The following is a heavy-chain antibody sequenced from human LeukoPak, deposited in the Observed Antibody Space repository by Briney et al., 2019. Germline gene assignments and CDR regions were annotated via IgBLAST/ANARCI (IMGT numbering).Heavy chain of an antibody. J-gene: IGHJ4*02. CDR2: ISPYNGNT. CDR1: GYTFTKNG. Sequence: ASVKVSCKASGYTFTKNGISWVRQAPGQGLEWMGWISPYNGNTNYAQKFQGGVTMTTDTSTSTAHMELRSLRSDDTAVYYCAKDDYYDTSGRYWGQGTLVTVSS. CDR3: AKDDYYDTSGRY. V-gene: IGHV1-18*01. D-gene: IGHD3-22*01.